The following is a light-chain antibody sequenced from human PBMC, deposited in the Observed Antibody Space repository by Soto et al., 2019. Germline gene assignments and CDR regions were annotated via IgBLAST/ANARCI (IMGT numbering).Light chain of an antibody. V-gene: IGLV2-14*03. CDR1: TSDIGAYNY. J-gene: IGLJ2*01. CDR3: SSYTTRNTVL. Sequence: QSALTQPASVSGSPGQSIAISCTGTTSDIGAYNYVAWYQRHPGNAPKLIIYDVITRPSGVSNRFSGSKSSNTASLTISGLQADDEADYYCSSYTTRNTVLFGGGTKVTVL. CDR2: DVI.